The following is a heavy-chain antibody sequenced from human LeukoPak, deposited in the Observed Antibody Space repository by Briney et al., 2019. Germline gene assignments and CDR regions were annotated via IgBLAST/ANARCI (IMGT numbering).Heavy chain of an antibody. J-gene: IGHJ6*03. CDR2: MNPNSGNT. CDR1: GYTFTSYD. Sequence: ASVKVSCKASGYTFTSYDINWVRQATGQGLEWMGWMNPNSGNTGYAQKFQGRVTITRNTSISTAYMELSSLRSEDTAVYYCARGSVPAAMIYMDVWGKGTTVTVSS. V-gene: IGHV1-8*01. D-gene: IGHD2-2*01. CDR3: ARGSVPAAMIYMDV.